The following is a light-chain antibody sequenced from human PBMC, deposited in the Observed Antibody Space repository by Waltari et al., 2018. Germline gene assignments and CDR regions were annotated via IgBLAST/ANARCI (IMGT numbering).Light chain of an antibody. CDR1: NIRSKT. Sequence: SYVLTQPPSVSVAPGKTARITCGGNNIRSKTVHWCQQKPGQAPVLVVNDDGDRPSGIPERFSGSNSGNTATLTISRVEAGDEADYYCQVWDSSSDHVVFGGGTKLTVL. CDR3: QVWDSSSDHVV. CDR2: DDG. V-gene: IGLV3-21*03. J-gene: IGLJ2*01.